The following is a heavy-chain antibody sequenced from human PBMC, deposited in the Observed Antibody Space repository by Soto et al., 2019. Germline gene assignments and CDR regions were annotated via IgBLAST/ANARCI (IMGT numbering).Heavy chain of an antibody. V-gene: IGHV1-18*01. Sequence: ASVKVSCKASGYTFTIYGISWVRQAPGQGLEWMGWISAYNGNTNYAQKLQGRVTMTTDTSTSTAYMELRSLRSDDTAVYYCARGYGNGSVPDYFQHWGQGTLVTVSS. J-gene: IGHJ1*01. CDR2: ISAYNGNT. D-gene: IGHD1-1*01. CDR3: ARGYGNGSVPDYFQH. CDR1: GYTFTIYG.